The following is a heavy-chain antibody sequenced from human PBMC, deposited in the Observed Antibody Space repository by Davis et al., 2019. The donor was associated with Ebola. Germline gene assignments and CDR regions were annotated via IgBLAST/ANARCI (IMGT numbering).Heavy chain of an antibody. D-gene: IGHD6-6*01. Sequence: GESLKISCAASGFTFNTCWMTWIRQAPGKGLEWVSYISSSSTYTNYADSVKGRFTISRDNAKNSLYLQMNSLRAEDTAVYYCASYSSSGGNLYWGQGTLVTVSS. CDR1: GFTFNTCW. V-gene: IGHV3-11*06. CDR3: ASYSSSGGNLY. J-gene: IGHJ4*02. CDR2: ISSSSTYT.